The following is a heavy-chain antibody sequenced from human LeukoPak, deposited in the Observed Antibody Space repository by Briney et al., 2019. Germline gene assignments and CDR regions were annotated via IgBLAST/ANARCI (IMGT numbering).Heavy chain of an antibody. Sequence: SETLSLTCTVSGGSISSGGYYWSWIRQRPGKGLEWIGYIYYSGSTYYNPSLKSRVTISVDTSKNQFSLKLSSVTAADTAVYYCARDGRFGESRLGMDVWGKGTTVTVSS. CDR1: GGSISSGGYY. D-gene: IGHD3-10*01. CDR2: IYYSGST. J-gene: IGHJ6*04. V-gene: IGHV4-31*03. CDR3: ARDGRFGESRLGMDV.